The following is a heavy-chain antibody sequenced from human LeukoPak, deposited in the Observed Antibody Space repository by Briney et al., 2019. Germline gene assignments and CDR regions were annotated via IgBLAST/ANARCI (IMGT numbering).Heavy chain of an antibody. D-gene: IGHD7-27*01. V-gene: IGHV3-23*01. CDR3: AKEHARWGFFDY. CDR1: GFTFTSLA. Sequence: PGGSLGSSFQASGFTFTSLAMNGVGKAPGKGLKWSSTISSSGSSSYYADSVKGRFTISRDNSKNTLFVQMNSLRAEDTAIYYCAKEHARWGFFDYWGQGTLVTVSS. J-gene: IGHJ4*02. CDR2: ISSSGSSS.